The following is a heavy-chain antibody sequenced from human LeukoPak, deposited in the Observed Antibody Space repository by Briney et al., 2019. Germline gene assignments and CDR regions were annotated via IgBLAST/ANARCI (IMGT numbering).Heavy chain of an antibody. J-gene: IGHJ4*02. V-gene: IGHV4-39*01. Sequence: SETVSLTCTVSGGSISSSSYYWGWIRQPPGKGLEWIGSIYYSGSTYYNPSLKSRVTISVDTSKNQFSLKLSSVTAADTAGYYCARVGYAPFYFYYWGQGTLVTASA. CDR3: ARVGYAPFYFYY. D-gene: IGHD3-16*01. CDR1: GGSISSSSYY. CDR2: IYYSGST.